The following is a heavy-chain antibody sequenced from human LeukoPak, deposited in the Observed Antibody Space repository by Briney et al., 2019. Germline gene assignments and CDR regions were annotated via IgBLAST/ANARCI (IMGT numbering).Heavy chain of an antibody. CDR2: IKQDAGEI. CDR1: GFTLSGYW. J-gene: IGHJ4*02. V-gene: IGHV3-7*01. Sequence: GGSLRLSCAASGFTLSGYWMSWVRQLPGKGLEWVANIKQDAGEIRYVDSVKGRFTISRDNAKNSVYLQMNSLRVEDTGVYYCARDAFVVRGVIIPVPYYFDYWGQGTLVTVSS. D-gene: IGHD3-10*01. CDR3: ARDAFVVRGVIIPVPYYFDY.